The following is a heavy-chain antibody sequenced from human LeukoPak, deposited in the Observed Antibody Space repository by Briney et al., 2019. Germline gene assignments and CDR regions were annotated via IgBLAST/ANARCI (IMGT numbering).Heavy chain of an antibody. D-gene: IGHD6-13*01. CDR3: AKLHRGYSSSWYLDYFDY. CDR2: ISYDGSNK. V-gene: IGHV3-30*18. Sequence: GGSLRLSCAASGFTFSSYGMHWVRQAPGKGLEWVAVISYDGSNKYYADSVKGRFTISRDNSKNTLYLQMNSLRAEDTAVYYCAKLHRGYSSSWYLDYFDYWGQGTLVTVSS. J-gene: IGHJ4*02. CDR1: GFTFSSYG.